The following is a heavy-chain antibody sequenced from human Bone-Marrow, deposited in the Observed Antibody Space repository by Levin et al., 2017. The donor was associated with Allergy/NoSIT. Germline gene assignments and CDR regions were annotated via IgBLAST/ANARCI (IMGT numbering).Heavy chain of an antibody. Sequence: SVKVSCKASGGTFSSYAISWVRQAPGQGLEWMGGIIPIFGTANYAQKFQGRVTITADESTSTAYMELSSLRSEDTAVYYCARTTTLGYCSSTSCYYYYYMDVWGKGTTVTVSS. CDR3: ARTTTLGYCSSTSCYYYYYMDV. D-gene: IGHD2-2*01. J-gene: IGHJ6*03. CDR2: IIPIFGTA. CDR1: GGTFSSYA. V-gene: IGHV1-69*13.